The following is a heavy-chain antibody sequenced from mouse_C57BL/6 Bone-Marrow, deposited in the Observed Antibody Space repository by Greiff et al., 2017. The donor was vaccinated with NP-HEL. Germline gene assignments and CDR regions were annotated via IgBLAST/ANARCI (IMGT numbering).Heavy chain of an antibody. Sequence: EVQLVESGGGLVKPGGSLKLSCAASGFTFSSYAMSWVRQTPEKRLEWVATISDGGSYTYYPDNVKGRFTISRDNAKNNLYLQMSHLKSEDTAMYYCARDGYDEYFDVWGTGTTVTVSS. V-gene: IGHV5-4*01. J-gene: IGHJ1*03. CDR2: ISDGGSYT. CDR3: ARDGYDEYFDV. CDR1: GFTFSSYA. D-gene: IGHD2-2*01.